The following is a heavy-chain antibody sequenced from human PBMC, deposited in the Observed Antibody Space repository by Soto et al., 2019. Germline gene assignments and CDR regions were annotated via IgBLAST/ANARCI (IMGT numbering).Heavy chain of an antibody. CDR3: ARGRDWFGS. CDR2: ISDRGDI. V-gene: IGHV4-59*08. D-gene: IGHD3-10*01. CDR1: GISITSSY. Sequence: PSLTCTVSGISITSSYWHWFRQSPGKGLECIGQISDRGDINYNPPLESRVAISTDTSKNQVSLTLTAVNAADTAVYFCARGRDWFGSWGQGSWVTVSS. J-gene: IGHJ1*01.